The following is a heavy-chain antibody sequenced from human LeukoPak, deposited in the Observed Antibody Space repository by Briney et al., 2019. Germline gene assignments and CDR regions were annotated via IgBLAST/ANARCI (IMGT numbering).Heavy chain of an antibody. V-gene: IGHV4-30-4*07. CDR2: IYYSGST. Sequence: PSETLSLTCAVSGPSISTSGYSWSWIRQPPGKGLEWIGYIYYSGSTYYNPSLQSRVTISMDTSKNQFSLKVSSVTAADTAVYYCARVSNYCSGGSCYHWGQGTLVTVSS. CDR1: GPSISTSGYS. J-gene: IGHJ5*02. D-gene: IGHD2-15*01. CDR3: ARVSNYCSGGSCYH.